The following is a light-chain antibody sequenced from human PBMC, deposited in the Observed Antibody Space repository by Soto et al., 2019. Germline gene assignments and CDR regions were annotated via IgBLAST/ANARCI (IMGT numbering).Light chain of an antibody. CDR2: DDN. CDR1: SSNIGGNS. CDR3: RSWDSSLSAYV. Sequence: QAVMTQPPSVSAAPGQTVTISCSGSSSNIGGNSVSWYQQLPGTAPKLLIYDDNKRPSGITDRFSGSKSGTSATLGITGFQAGDEADYYCRSWDSSLSAYVFGTGTKVTVL. J-gene: IGLJ1*01. V-gene: IGLV1-51*01.